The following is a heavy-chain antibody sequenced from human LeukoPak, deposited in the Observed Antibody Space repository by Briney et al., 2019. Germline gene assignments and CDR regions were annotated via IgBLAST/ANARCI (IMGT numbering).Heavy chain of an antibody. D-gene: IGHD3-10*01. CDR3: AKSYGSGNYLDS. CDR2: MYYSGSI. CDR1: GGSISTYY. V-gene: IGHV4-59*01. J-gene: IGHJ4*02. Sequence: SETLSLTCTVSGGSISTYYWSWIRQPPGKGLEWIGYMYYSGSINYNPSLKSRVTISIDTSKNQFSLKLTSVSAADTAVYYCAKSYGSGNYLDSWGQGTLVTVSS.